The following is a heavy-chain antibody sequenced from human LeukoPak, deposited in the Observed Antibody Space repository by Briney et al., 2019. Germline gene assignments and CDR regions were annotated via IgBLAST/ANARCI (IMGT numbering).Heavy chain of an antibody. CDR1: GFTFSSYA. D-gene: IGHD3-22*01. CDR2: ISGSGGST. Sequence: PGGSLRLSCAASGFTFSSYAMSWVRQAPGKGLEWVSAISGSGGSTYYAGSVKGRFTISRDNSKNTLYLQMNSLRAEDTAVYYCAKDTMIVVVMSKYYFHYWGQGTLVTVSS. V-gene: IGHV3-23*01. CDR3: AKDTMIVVVMSKYYFHY. J-gene: IGHJ4*02.